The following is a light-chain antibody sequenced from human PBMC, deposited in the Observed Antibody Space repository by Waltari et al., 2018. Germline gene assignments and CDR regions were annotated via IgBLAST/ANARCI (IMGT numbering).Light chain of an antibody. V-gene: IGLV1-51*02. Sequence: QSVLTQPPSVSAAPGQKVTIFCFGSSSNIGKNYVSWFQHVPGTAPKLLIYENNKRPSGIPDRFSGSKSGTSGTLGITGLQTGDEADYYCGTWDGGLSAWIFGGGTKVTVL. CDR1: SSNIGKNY. CDR2: ENN. CDR3: GTWDGGLSAWI. J-gene: IGLJ2*01.